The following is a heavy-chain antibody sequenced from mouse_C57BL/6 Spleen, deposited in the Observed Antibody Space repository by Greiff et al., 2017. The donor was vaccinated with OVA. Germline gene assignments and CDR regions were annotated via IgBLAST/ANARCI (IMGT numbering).Heavy chain of an antibody. Sequence: EVQRVESEGGLVQPGSSMKLSCTASGFTFSDYYMAWVRQVPEKGLEWVANINYDGSSTYYLDSLKSRFIISRDNAKNILYLQMSSLKSEDTATYYCARDLRYYGSSYWYFDVWGTGTTVTVSS. CDR2: INYDGSST. CDR3: ARDLRYYGSSYWYFDV. J-gene: IGHJ1*03. CDR1: GFTFSDYY. V-gene: IGHV5-16*01. D-gene: IGHD1-1*01.